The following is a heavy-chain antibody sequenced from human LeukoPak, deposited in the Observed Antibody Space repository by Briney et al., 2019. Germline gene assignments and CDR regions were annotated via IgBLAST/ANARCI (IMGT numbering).Heavy chain of an antibody. J-gene: IGHJ4*02. CDR2: IYHSGST. Sequence: SETLSLTCTVSGYSISSGYYWGWIRQPPGKGLEWIGSIYHSGSTYYNPSLKSRVTISVDTSKNQFSLKLSSVTAADTAVYYCARYPNYYGSGTYYTDYWGQGTLVTVSS. CDR3: ARYPNYYGSGTYYTDY. D-gene: IGHD3-10*01. CDR1: GYSISSGYY. V-gene: IGHV4-38-2*02.